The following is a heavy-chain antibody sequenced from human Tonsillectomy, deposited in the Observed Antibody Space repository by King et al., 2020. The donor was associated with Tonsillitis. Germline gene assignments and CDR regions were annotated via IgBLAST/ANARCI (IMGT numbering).Heavy chain of an antibody. CDR2: ICPRGST. D-gene: IGHD3-3*01. CDR3: ARGDGELRFSYYDYYMDV. V-gene: IGHV4-61*02. Sequence: VPLPASGPGLVKPSQTLSLTCTVSGGSINSDNYSWSWIRQPAGKGLEWIGRICPRGSTNYNPSLKSRVTISVDTSKTQFSLKLSSVTAADTAVYYCARGDGELRFSYYDYYMDVWGKGTTVTVSS. J-gene: IGHJ6*03. CDR1: GGSINSDNYS.